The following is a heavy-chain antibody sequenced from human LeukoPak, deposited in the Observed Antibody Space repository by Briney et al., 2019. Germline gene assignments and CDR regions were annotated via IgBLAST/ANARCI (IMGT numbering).Heavy chain of an antibody. CDR2: IRSKTYGGTT. CDR1: GFTFGDYP. D-gene: IGHD5-24*01. J-gene: IGHJ4*02. Sequence: GVLRLSFTASGFTFGDYPMSWVRRAPGKGHEWVGFIRSKTYGGTTEYAASVKGRFTISRDDSKSIAYLQMNSQKNEDTAVYYCTKSRDGYNGGSVDYWGQGTLVTVSS. CDR3: TKSRDGYNGGSVDY. V-gene: IGHV3-49*04.